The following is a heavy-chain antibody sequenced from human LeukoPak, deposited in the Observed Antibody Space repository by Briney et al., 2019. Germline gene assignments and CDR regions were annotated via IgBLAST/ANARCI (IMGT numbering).Heavy chain of an antibody. J-gene: IGHJ4*02. CDR2: ISGSGDET. CDR3: ANPTRGRIAVAGTFDY. V-gene: IGHV3-23*01. D-gene: IGHD6-19*01. CDR1: GFSFRSYA. Sequence: GGSLRLSCAASGFSFRSYALNWVRQAPGKGLEWVSTISGSGDETIYAASVKGRFTISRDNSKNTLYLQMNSLRAEDTAVYYCANPTRGRIAVAGTFDYWGQGTLVTVSS.